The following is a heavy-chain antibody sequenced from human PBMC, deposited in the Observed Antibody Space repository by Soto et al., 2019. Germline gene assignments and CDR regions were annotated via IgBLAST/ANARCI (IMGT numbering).Heavy chain of an antibody. J-gene: IGHJ6*02. Sequence: GGSLRLSWSASGFTFGDFAMCWFRQAPGRGLEWVGFIRSKVYGGTTEYAASVKGRFTISRDDSKSIAYLQMISLKTEDTAVYYCTRWGRGYDWNYYYGMDVWGQGTTVTVSS. CDR3: TRWGRGYDWNYYYGMDV. CDR2: IRSKVYGGTT. D-gene: IGHD5-12*01. V-gene: IGHV3-49*03. CDR1: GFTFGDFA.